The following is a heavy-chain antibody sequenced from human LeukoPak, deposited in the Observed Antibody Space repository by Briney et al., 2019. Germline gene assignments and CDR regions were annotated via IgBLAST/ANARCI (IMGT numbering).Heavy chain of an antibody. CDR2: IRYDGSNK. V-gene: IGHV3-30*02. CDR3: ANSRMGSGLPPDY. CDR1: GFTFCSYG. J-gene: IGHJ4*02. D-gene: IGHD2-15*01. Sequence: GGSLRLSCAASGFTFCSYGMHWVRQAPGKGLEWVAFIRYDGSNKYYADSVKGRFTISRDNSKNTLYLQMNSLRAEDTAVYYCANSRMGSGLPPDYWGQGTLVTVSS.